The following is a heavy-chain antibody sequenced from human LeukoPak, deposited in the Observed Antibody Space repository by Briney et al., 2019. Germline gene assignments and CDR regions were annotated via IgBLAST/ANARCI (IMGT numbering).Heavy chain of an antibody. V-gene: IGHV4-61*02. CDR1: GGSISSGSYY. CDR2: IYTSGST. Sequence: SETLSLTCTVSGGSISSGSYYWSWIRQPAGKGLEWIGRIYTSGSTNYNPSLKSRVTISVDTSKNQFSLKLSSVTAADTAVYYCARSQETFDPWGQGTLVTVSS. J-gene: IGHJ5*02. CDR3: ARSQETFDP.